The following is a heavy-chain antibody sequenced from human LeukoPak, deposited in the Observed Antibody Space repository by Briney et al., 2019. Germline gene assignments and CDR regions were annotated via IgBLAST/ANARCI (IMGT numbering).Heavy chain of an antibody. J-gene: IGHJ5*02. V-gene: IGHV3-48*02. D-gene: IGHD3-3*01. Sequence: GGSLRLSCAASGFTFSSYSMNWVRQAPGKGLEWVSYISSSSSTIYYADSVKGRFTTSRDNAKNSLYLQMNSLRDEDTAVYYCARDLSSYDFWSGYQNWFDPWGQGTLVTVSS. CDR2: ISSSSSTI. CDR1: GFTFSSYS. CDR3: ARDLSSYDFWSGYQNWFDP.